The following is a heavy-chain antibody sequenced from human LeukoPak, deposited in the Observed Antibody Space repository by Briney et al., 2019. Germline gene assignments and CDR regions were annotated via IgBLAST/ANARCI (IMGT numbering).Heavy chain of an antibody. J-gene: IGHJ5*02. Sequence: GASLQISCKGSGYIFTNYWIGWVRQMPGKGLEWMGVIYPGDSDTRYSPSFQGQVTMSADKSISTAYLKCSSLQASATAMYSCARRATGTTKWFDPWGQGTLVTVSS. D-gene: IGHD1-1*01. V-gene: IGHV5-51*01. CDR3: ARRATGTTKWFDP. CDR2: IYPGDSDT. CDR1: GYIFTNYW.